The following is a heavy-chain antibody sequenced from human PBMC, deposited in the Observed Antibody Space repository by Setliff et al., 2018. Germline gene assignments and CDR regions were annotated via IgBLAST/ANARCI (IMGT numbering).Heavy chain of an antibody. Sequence: SETLSLTCTVSGGSINNYHWNWIRQPPGKGLEWIGYVGYNGNTHYNPSLNSGVTMSVGTSKNQFSLKLTSVSAADTAVYYCARWGENSGRPDWRAFDIWGQGTMVTVSS. J-gene: IGHJ3*02. CDR1: GGSINNYH. CDR3: ARWGENSGRPDWRAFDI. V-gene: IGHV4-59*01. D-gene: IGHD1-26*01. CDR2: VGYNGNT.